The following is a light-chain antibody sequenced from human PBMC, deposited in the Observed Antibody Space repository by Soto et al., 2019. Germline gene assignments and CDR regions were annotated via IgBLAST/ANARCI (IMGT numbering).Light chain of an antibody. J-gene: IGKJ1*01. Sequence: EIVLTQSPATLSLSPWERATLSCRASQSVSSYLAWYQQKPGQAPRLLIYDASNRATGIPARFSGSGSGTEFTLTISSLQSEDFALYYCHQRQSWPRTFGQGTKVDI. CDR2: DAS. CDR3: HQRQSWPRT. CDR1: QSVSSY. V-gene: IGKV3-11*01.